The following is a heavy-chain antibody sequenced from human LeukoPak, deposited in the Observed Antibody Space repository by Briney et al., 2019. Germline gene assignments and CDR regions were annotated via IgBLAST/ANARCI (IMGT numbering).Heavy chain of an antibody. CDR3: ARSPVVVPAAIDY. J-gene: IGHJ4*02. D-gene: IGHD2-2*01. Sequence: TSETLSLTCTVSGGSISSCYWSWIRQPAGKGLEWIGRIYTSGSTNYNPSLKSRVTISVDKSKNQFSLKLSSVTAADTAVYYCARSPVVVPAAIDYWGQGTLVTVSS. CDR1: GGSISSCY. CDR2: IYTSGST. V-gene: IGHV4-4*07.